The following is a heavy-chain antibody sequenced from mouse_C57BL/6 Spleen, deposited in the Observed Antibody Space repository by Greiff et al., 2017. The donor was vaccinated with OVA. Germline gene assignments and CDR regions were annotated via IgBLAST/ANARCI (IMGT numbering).Heavy chain of an antibody. CDR2: IWSGGST. CDR3: ARMKGYYYGSGLAY. CDR1: GFSLTSYG. Sequence: QVQLQQSGPGLVQPSQSLSITCTVSGFSLTSYGVHWVRQSPGKGLEWLGVIWSGGSTDYNAAFISRLSISKDNSKGQVFFKMNSLQADDTAIYYCARMKGYYYGSGLAYWGQGTLVTVSA. D-gene: IGHD1-1*01. J-gene: IGHJ3*01. V-gene: IGHV2-2*01.